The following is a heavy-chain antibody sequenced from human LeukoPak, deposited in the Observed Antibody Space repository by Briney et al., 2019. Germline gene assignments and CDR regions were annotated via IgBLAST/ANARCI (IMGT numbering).Heavy chain of an antibody. Sequence: PSGGSLRLSCAASGFTFSSYGMNWVRQAPGKGLEWVAFTRYDEDNKYYADSVKGRFTISRDNSKNTLYLQMNSLRAEDTAVYYCARDNSIGGRGWWFDPWGQGTLVTVSS. V-gene: IGHV3-30*02. J-gene: IGHJ5*02. CDR2: TRYDEDNK. CDR1: GFTFSSYG. CDR3: ARDNSIGGRGWWFDP. D-gene: IGHD4-23*01.